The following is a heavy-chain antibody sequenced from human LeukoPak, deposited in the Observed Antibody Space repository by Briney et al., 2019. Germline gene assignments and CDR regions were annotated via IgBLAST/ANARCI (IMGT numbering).Heavy chain of an antibody. CDR3: ARRAYGSGSFNRYYFDY. CDR1: GGSISNYY. J-gene: IGHJ4*02. CDR2: IYYSGST. V-gene: IGHV4-59*08. D-gene: IGHD3-10*01. Sequence: PSETLSLTCTVPGGSISNYYWSWIRQPPGKGLEWIGYIYYSGSTNYNPSLKSRVTISVDTSKNQFSLKLNSVTAADTAVYYCARRAYGSGSFNRYYFDYWGQGTLVAVSS.